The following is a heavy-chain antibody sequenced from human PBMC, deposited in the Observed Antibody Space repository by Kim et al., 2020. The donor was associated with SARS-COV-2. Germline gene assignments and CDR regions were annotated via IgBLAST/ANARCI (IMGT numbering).Heavy chain of an antibody. CDR2: INPNAGGT. V-gene: IGHV1-2*02. Sequence: ASVKVSCKASAYTFIAYYIHWVRQAPGQGLEWMGWINPNAGGTNYAQKFQGRATLTRDTSTGTAYMELSGLRSDDTAVYYCTRDRNDYGDPRGANWFDPWGQGTLVTVSS. D-gene: IGHD4-17*01. J-gene: IGHJ5*02. CDR1: AYTFIAYY. CDR3: TRDRNDYGDPRGANWFDP.